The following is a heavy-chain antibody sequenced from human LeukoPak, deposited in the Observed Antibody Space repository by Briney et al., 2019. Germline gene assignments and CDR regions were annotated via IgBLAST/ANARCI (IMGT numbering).Heavy chain of an antibody. CDR3: AMKAVPRPRLHDAFDF. V-gene: IGHV3-15*01. CDR1: GLTFSSYW. J-gene: IGHJ3*01. D-gene: IGHD5-24*01. CDR2: IKSKTDGGTT. Sequence: PGGSLRLSCAASGLTFSSYWMSWVRQAPGKGLEWVGRIKSKTDGGTTDYAAPVKGRFTISRDNSKNTLYLQMNSLRADDTAVYYCAMKAVPRPRLHDAFDFWGQGTVVSVSS.